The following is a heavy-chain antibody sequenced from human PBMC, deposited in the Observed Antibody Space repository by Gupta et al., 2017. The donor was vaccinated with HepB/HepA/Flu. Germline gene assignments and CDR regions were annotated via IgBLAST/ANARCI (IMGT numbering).Heavy chain of an antibody. V-gene: IGHV3-74*01. CDR2: INRYGSTT. J-gene: IGHJ6*02. CDR3: AREGIATTGHFYGMDV. Sequence: EVQLVESGGGLVQPGGSVRLSCAASGFTFSSYWMHWVRQDPGKGLVWVSRINRYGSTTSYADSVKGRFTISRDNAKNTLSLQMNSLRAEDTAVYYCAREGIATTGHFYGMDVWGQGTTVTVSS. CDR1: GFTFSSYW. D-gene: IGHD6-13*01.